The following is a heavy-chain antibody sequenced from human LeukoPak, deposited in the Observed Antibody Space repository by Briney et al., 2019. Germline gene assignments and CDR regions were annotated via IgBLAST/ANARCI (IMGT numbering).Heavy chain of an antibody. CDR2: ISGDSVGT. Sequence: GGSLRLSCAASGFTFSSYGMSWVRQAPGKGLEWVSSISGDSVGTYYADSVKGRFTVSRDNAKNSLYLQMNSLRAEDTAVYYCARHCYFDSGAYSYREFDYWGQGTLVTVSS. D-gene: IGHD3-22*01. J-gene: IGHJ4*02. CDR3: ARHCYFDSGAYSYREFDY. V-gene: IGHV3-23*01. CDR1: GFTFSSYG.